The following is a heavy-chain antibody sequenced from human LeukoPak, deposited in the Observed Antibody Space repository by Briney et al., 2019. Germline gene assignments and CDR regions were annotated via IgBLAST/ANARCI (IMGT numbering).Heavy chain of an antibody. CDR2: IYSGGST. Sequence: PGRSLRLSCAASGFTFSNYWMAWVRQAPGKGLEWVSVIYSGGSTYYGDSVQGRFTISRDNSQNTLYLQMNSLRAEDTAVYYCARGLYSDMSGSFDYWGQGTLVTVSS. D-gene: IGHD3-3*01. CDR1: GFTFSNYW. CDR3: ARGLYSDMSGSFDY. V-gene: IGHV3-53*01. J-gene: IGHJ4*02.